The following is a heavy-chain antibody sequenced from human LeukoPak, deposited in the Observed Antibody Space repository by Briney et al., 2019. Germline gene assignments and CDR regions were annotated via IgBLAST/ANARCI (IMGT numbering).Heavy chain of an antibody. V-gene: IGHV3-30*03. Sequence: GRSLRLSCAASGFTFSSYGMHWVRQAPGKGLEWVAVIPYDGSNKYYADSVKGRFTISRDNSKNTLYLQMNSLRAEDTAVYYCARDPTLYCTNGVCYYFDYWGQGTLVTVSS. J-gene: IGHJ4*02. CDR2: IPYDGSNK. D-gene: IGHD2-8*01. CDR3: ARDPTLYCTNGVCYYFDY. CDR1: GFTFSSYG.